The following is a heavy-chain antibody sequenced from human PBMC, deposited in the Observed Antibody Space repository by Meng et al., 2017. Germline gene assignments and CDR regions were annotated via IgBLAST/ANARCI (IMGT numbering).Heavy chain of an antibody. CDR1: GFTFSGSA. V-gene: IGHV3-73*01. Sequence: GESLKISCAASGFTFSGSAMHWVRQASGKGLEWVGRIRSKANSYATAYAASVKGRFTISRDDSKNTAYLQMNSLKTEDTAVYYCTRHTPFEYYDSSGYYPNWGQGTLVTVS. J-gene: IGHJ4*02. CDR2: IRSKANSYAT. CDR3: TRHTPFEYYDSSGYYPN. D-gene: IGHD3-22*01.